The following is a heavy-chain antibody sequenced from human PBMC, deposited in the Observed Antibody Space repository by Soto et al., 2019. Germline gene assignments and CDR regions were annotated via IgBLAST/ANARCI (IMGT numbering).Heavy chain of an antibody. V-gene: IGHV4-34*01. J-gene: IGHJ4*02. CDR2: INHSGST. Sequence: SETLSLTCPVYGGSFPGYSWTWIRQPPGPVLECIGEINHSGSTYYIPSLKSRVTISVDTSKNQFSLKLTSVTAADTALYYCARDKITGLFDYWGQGTLVTVSS. CDR1: GGSFPGYS. CDR3: ARDKITGLFDY. D-gene: IGHD2-8*02.